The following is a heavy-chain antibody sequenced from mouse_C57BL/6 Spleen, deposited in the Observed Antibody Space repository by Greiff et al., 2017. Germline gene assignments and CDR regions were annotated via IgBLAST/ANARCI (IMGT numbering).Heavy chain of an antibody. V-gene: IGHV1-15*01. J-gene: IGHJ3*01. CDR3: TRKENDWPSFAY. CDR2: IDPETGGT. Sequence: QVQLQQSGAELVRPGASVTLSCKASGYTFTDYEMHWVKQTPVHGLEWIGAIDPETGGTAYNQKFKGKAILTADKSSGTAYMELRSLTSEDSAVYYCTRKENDWPSFAYWGQGTLVTVSA. CDR1: GYTFTDYE. D-gene: IGHD2-4*01.